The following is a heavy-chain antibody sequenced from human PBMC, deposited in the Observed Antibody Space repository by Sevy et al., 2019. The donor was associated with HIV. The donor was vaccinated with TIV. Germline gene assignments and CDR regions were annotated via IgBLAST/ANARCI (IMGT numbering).Heavy chain of an antibody. J-gene: IGHJ6*02. CDR2: IIPIFGTA. Sequence: ASVKVSCKASGGTFSSYAISWVRQAPGQGLEWMGGIIPIFGTANYAQKFQGRVTITMDASTSTAYMELSSLTSKDTAAYYCARDLGYYDILTGYYSNYYYYGMDVWGQGTTVTVSS. V-gene: IGHV1-69*05. CDR1: GGTFSSYA. D-gene: IGHD3-9*01. CDR3: ARDLGYYDILTGYYSNYYYYGMDV.